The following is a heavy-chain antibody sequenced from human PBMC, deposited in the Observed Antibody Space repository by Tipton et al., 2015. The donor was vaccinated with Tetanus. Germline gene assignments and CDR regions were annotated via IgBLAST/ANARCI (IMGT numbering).Heavy chain of an antibody. V-gene: IGHV3-23*01. D-gene: IGHD3-3*01. CDR2: ISDVGSAGDSST. CDR3: AKELERPHSLIDY. Sequence: SLRLSCVASGFNFNSYSISWVRQAPGKRLEWVSAISDVGSAGDSSTYYADSVKGRFTVSRDNSKNTLYLQMNSLGAEDTAVYYCAKELERPHSLIDYWGHGTLVSVSS. CDR1: GFNFNSYS. J-gene: IGHJ4*01.